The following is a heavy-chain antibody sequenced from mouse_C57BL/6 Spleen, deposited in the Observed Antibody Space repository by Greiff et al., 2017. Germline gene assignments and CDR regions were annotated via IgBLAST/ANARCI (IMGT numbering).Heavy chain of an antibody. Sequence: EVKVVESGGDLVKPGGSLKLSCAASGFTFSSYGMSWVRQTPDKRLEWVATISSGGSYTYYPDSVKGRFTISRDNAKNTLYLQMSSLKSEDTAMYYCARQALGRGAMDYWGQGTSVTVSS. J-gene: IGHJ4*01. CDR1: GFTFSSYG. D-gene: IGHD4-1*01. CDR3: ARQALGRGAMDY. V-gene: IGHV5-6*01. CDR2: ISSGGSYT.